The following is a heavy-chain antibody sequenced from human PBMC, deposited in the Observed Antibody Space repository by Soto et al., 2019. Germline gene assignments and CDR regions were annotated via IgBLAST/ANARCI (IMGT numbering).Heavy chain of an antibody. D-gene: IGHD6-13*01. CDR3: ARRHGIAAAGMVWFDP. CDR1: GGSISSYY. V-gene: IGHV4-59*08. J-gene: IGHJ5*02. Sequence: QVQLQESGPGLVKPSETLSLTCTVSGGSISSYYWSWIRQPPGKGLEWIGYIYYSGSTNYNPSLKSRVTISVDTSKNQFSLKLSSVTAADTAVYYCARRHGIAAAGMVWFDPWGQGTLVTVSS. CDR2: IYYSGST.